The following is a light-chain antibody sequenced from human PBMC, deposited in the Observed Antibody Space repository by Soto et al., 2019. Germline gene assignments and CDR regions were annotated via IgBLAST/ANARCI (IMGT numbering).Light chain of an antibody. CDR2: AVT. CDR3: CSYAGTYTFV. CDR1: SSDVGGYNS. V-gene: IGLV2-11*01. Sequence: HCVRTQLGSVSGSPGQSGSLSCTGTSSDVGGYNSVSWYQQHPGKAPKLMIYAVTKRPSGVPARFSGSKSGNTASLTISGLQAEDEADYYCCSYAGTYTFVFVTGTK. J-gene: IGLJ1*01.